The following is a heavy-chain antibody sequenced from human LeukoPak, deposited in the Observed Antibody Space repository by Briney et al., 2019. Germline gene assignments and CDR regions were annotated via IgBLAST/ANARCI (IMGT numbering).Heavy chain of an antibody. CDR1: GFTFSSYW. J-gene: IGHJ4*02. CDR2: INGDGSSR. D-gene: IGHD3-16*01. V-gene: IGHV3-74*01. CDR3: ARDRGDLPDS. Sequence: AGGSLRLSCAASGFTFSSYWMHWVRQAPGKGLVWVSRINGDGSSRSYADSVKGRFTISRDNAKNTLYLQMNSLRAEDTAVYYSARDRGDLPDSWGQGTLVTVSS.